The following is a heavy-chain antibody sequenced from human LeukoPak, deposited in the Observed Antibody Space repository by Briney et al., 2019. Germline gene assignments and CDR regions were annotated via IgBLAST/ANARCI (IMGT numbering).Heavy chain of an antibody. CDR3: TTDYGDYLADY. Sequence: PGGSHRLSCAASGFTFSNAWMSWVRQAPGKGLEWVGRIKSKTDGGTTDYAAPVKGRFTISRDDSKNTLYLQMNSLKTEDTAVYYCTTDYGDYLADYWGQGTLVTVSS. CDR1: GFTFSNAW. D-gene: IGHD4-17*01. J-gene: IGHJ4*02. V-gene: IGHV3-15*01. CDR2: IKSKTDGGTT.